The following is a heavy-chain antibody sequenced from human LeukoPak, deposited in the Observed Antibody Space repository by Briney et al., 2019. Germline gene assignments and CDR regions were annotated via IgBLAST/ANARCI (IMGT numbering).Heavy chain of an antibody. CDR1: GFTFTSYA. CDR2: ISTTGGGT. J-gene: IGHJ4*02. CDR3: ATRALTGSKLYYFTY. D-gene: IGHD3-9*01. V-gene: IGHV3-23*01. Sequence: GGSLRLSCAASGFTFTSYAMSWVRQAPGKGLEWGSSISTTGGGTYYADSVKGRFTISRDNSKNMLYLQMDSLKVDDTAVYYCATRALTGSKLYYFTYWGQGTLVTVSS.